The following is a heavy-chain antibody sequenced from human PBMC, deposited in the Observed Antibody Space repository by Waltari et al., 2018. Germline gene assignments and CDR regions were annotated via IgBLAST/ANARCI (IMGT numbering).Heavy chain of an antibody. D-gene: IGHD3-3*01. V-gene: IGHV5-51*01. J-gene: IGHJ6*03. CDR1: GYSFTSYW. Sequence: EVQLVQSEAEVKKPGESLKISCKGSGYSFTSYWIGWVRQMPGKGLEWMGIIYPGDSDTRYSPSFQGQVTISADKSISTAYLQWSSLKASDTAMYYCARIFWSGYKYYYYYYMDVWGKGTTVTISS. CDR3: ARIFWSGYKYYYYYYMDV. CDR2: IYPGDSDT.